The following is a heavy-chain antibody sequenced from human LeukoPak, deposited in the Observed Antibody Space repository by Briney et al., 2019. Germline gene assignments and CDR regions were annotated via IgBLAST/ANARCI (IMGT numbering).Heavy chain of an antibody. CDR2: ISSSGITI. Sequence: PGGSLRLSCAASGFTFSSYEMNWVRQAPGKGLEWVSYISSSGITIYYADSVKGRFTISRDNAKNSLNLQMNSLRAEDTAVYYCASSITMVRVFDYRGQGTLVTVSS. V-gene: IGHV3-48*03. D-gene: IGHD3-10*01. J-gene: IGHJ4*02. CDR1: GFTFSSYE. CDR3: ASSITMVRVFDY.